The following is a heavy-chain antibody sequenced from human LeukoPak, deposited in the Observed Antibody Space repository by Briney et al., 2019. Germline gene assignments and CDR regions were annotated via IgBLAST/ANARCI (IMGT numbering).Heavy chain of an antibody. CDR2: IYYSECN. V-gene: IGHV4-30-4*08. J-gene: IGHJ5*02. CDR1: GCSISSGDYY. Sequence: SQTLSLTCTVTGCSISSGDYYWSWLRQPPGKGLEWIGYIYYSECNYYNRSLKSRVTISEDTYNNQFSLTHNSVAAAEHAVDYCARGVGEVWFDPWGQGTLVTVSS. D-gene: IGHD2-15*01. CDR3: ARGVGEVWFDP.